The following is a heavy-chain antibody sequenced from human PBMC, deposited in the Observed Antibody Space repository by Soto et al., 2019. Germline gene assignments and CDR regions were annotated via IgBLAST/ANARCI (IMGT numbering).Heavy chain of an antibody. V-gene: IGHV3-30-3*01. J-gene: IGHJ4*02. CDR2: ISYDGSNK. D-gene: IGHD4-17*01. CDR1: GFTFSSYA. CDR3: ARGGYGAFDY. Sequence: GGSLGLSCAASGFTFSSYAMHWVCQAPGKGLEWVAVISYDGSNKYYADSVKGRFTISRDNSKNTLYLQMNSLRAEDTAVYYCARGGYGAFDYWGQGTLVTVSS.